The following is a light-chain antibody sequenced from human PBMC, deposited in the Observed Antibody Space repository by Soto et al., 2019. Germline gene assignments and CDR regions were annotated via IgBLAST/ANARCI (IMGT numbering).Light chain of an antibody. J-gene: IGKJ2*01. CDR3: QQRSNWPPYT. CDR1: QSVSSY. V-gene: IGKV3-11*01. Sequence: EIVLTQSPATLSLSPGERATLSCRASQSVSSYLAWYQQKPGQAPRLLIYDASNRATGIPARFSGSGSGTAFTLTISSLEPKDFAVYYCQQRSNWPPYTFGQGTKLEIK. CDR2: DAS.